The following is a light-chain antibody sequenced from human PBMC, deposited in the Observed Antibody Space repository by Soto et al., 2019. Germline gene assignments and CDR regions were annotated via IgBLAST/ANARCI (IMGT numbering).Light chain of an antibody. V-gene: IGKV1-5*01. CDR2: EAS. J-gene: IGKJ5*01. CDR3: QQFNSYPIT. Sequence: IQITQSPSSLSASVGDRVTLTCPAKQSITKWLTWYQQKPGKAPKLLIYEASNLQSGVPSRFSGSGSGTEFALTISGLQPDDFASYYCQQFNSYPITFGQGTRLEIK. CDR1: QSITKW.